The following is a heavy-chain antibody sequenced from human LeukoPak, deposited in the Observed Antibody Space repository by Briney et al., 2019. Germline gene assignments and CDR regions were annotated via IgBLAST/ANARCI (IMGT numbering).Heavy chain of an antibody. CDR3: ARRPGSSSWNFDY. V-gene: IGHV4-59*08. Sequence: TTSETLSLTCTVSGGSISSYYWSWIRQPPGKGLEWIGYIYYSGSTNYNPSLKSRVTISVDTSKYQFSLKLSSVTAADTAVYYCARRPGSSSWNFDYWGQGTLVTVSS. CDR1: GGSISSYY. J-gene: IGHJ4*02. CDR2: IYYSGST. D-gene: IGHD6-13*01.